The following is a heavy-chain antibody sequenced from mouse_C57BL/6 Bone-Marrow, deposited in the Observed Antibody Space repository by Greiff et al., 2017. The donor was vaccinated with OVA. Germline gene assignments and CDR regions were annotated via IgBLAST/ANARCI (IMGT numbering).Heavy chain of an antibody. CDR1: GYTFTSYW. CDR2: INPSSGYT. D-gene: IGHD1-1*01. J-gene: IGHJ1*03. CDR3: ARSVITTVVARYFDV. V-gene: IGHV1-7*01. Sequence: VNVVESGAELAKPGASVKLSCKASGYTFTSYWMHWVKQRPGQGLEWIGYINPSSGYTKYNQKFKDKATLTADKSSSTAYMQLSSLTYEDSAVYYCARSVITTVVARYFDVWGTGTTVTVSS.